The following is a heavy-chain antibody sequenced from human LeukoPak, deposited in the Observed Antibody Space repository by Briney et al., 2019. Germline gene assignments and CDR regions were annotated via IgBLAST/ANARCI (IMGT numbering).Heavy chain of an antibody. D-gene: IGHD2-8*01. Sequence: GGSLRLSCAASGFTFSSYSMNWVRQASGKGLEWVSSISSSSSYIYYADSVKGRFTISRDNAKNSLYLQMNSLRAEDTAVYYCARDPPGLMAPRWGQGTLVTVSS. CDR3: ARDPPGLMAPR. CDR1: GFTFSSYS. V-gene: IGHV3-21*01. CDR2: ISSSSSYI. J-gene: IGHJ4*02.